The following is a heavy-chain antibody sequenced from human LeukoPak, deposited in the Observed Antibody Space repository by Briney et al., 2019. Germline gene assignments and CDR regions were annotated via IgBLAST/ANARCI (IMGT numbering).Heavy chain of an antibody. Sequence: GASVKVSCKASGYTFTSYGISWVRQAPGQGLEWMGWISAYNGNTNYAQKLQGRVTMTTDTSTSTAYMELRSQRSDDTAVYYCARDRGILWFGDIIGDDAFDIWGQGTMVTVSS. J-gene: IGHJ3*02. D-gene: IGHD3-10*01. CDR2: ISAYNGNT. CDR3: ARDRGILWFGDIIGDDAFDI. CDR1: GYTFTSYG. V-gene: IGHV1-18*01.